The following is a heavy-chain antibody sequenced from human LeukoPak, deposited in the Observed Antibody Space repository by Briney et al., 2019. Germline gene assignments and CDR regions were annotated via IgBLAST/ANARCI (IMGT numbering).Heavy chain of an antibody. CDR3: AKDYCGGDCYPDY. CDR2: ISYDGSNK. D-gene: IGHD2-21*02. Sequence: GGSLRLPCAASGFTFRSYGMHWVRQAPGKGLEWVAVISYDGSNKYYADSVKGRFTISRDNSKNTLYLQMNSLRAEDTAVYYCAKDYCGGDCYPDYWGQGTLVTVSS. J-gene: IGHJ4*02. V-gene: IGHV3-30*18. CDR1: GFTFRSYG.